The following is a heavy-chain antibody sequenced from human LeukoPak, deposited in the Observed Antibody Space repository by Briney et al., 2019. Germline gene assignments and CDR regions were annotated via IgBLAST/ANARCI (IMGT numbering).Heavy chain of an antibody. CDR3: AKGVSAAVYYFDY. CDR1: GFTFSSYA. J-gene: IGHJ4*02. CDR2: VSGSGGST. V-gene: IGHV3-23*01. Sequence: GGSLRLSCAASGFTFSSYAMSWVRQAPGKGLEWVSAVSGSGGSTYYADSVKGRFTISTDNSKNTLYLQMNSLRAEDTAVYYCAKGVSAAVYYFDYWGQGALVTVSS. D-gene: IGHD6-13*01.